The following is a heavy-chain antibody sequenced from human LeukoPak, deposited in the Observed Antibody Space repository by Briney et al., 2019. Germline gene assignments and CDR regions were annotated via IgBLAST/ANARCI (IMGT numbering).Heavy chain of an antibody. CDR2: ISYDGSNK. CDR3: ARDLLSFLVVVVAATPYFVY. Sequence: GGSLRLSCAASGFTFSSYAMHWVRQAPGKGLEWVAVISYDGSNKYYADSVKGRFTISRDNSKNTLYLQMNSLRAEDTAVYYCARDLLSFLVVVVAATPYFVYWGQGTLVTVSS. D-gene: IGHD2-15*01. CDR1: GFTFSSYA. V-gene: IGHV3-30*04. J-gene: IGHJ4*02.